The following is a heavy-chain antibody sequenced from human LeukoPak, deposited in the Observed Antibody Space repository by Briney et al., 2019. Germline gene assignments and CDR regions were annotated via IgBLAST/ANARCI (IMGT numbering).Heavy chain of an antibody. Sequence: SETLSLTCTASGGSISSYYWGWIRQPPGKGLEWIGSIYYSGSTYYNPSLKSRVTISVDTPKNQFSLKLSSVTAADTAVYYCSRARGITFGGVPDYWGQGTLVTVSS. CDR3: SRARGITFGGVPDY. V-gene: IGHV4-39*07. CDR2: IYYSGST. J-gene: IGHJ4*02. CDR1: GGSISSYY. D-gene: IGHD3-16*01.